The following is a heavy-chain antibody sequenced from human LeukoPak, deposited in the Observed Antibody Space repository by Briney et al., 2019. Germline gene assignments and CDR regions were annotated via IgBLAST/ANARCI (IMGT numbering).Heavy chain of an antibody. Sequence: PSETLSLTCAVSGGSISSGGYSWSWIRQPPGKGLEWIGYIYHSGSTYYNPSLKSRATISVDRSKNQFSLKLSSVTAADTAVYYCARDIYGAIDYWGQGTLVTVSS. V-gene: IGHV4-30-2*01. CDR2: IYHSGST. D-gene: IGHD2-2*02. CDR3: ARDIYGAIDY. J-gene: IGHJ4*02. CDR1: GGSISSGGYS.